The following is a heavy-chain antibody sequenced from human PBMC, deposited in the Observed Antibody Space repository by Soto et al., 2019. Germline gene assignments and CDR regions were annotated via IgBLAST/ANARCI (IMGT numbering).Heavy chain of an antibody. CDR1: GFTFSSYA. CDR2: ISGSGGST. CDR3: AKDSGSSYYYYYMDV. J-gene: IGHJ6*03. V-gene: IGHV3-23*01. Sequence: GGSLRLSCAASGFTFSSYAMSWVRQAPGKGLEWVSAISGSGGSTYYADSVKGRFPISRDNSKNTLYLQMNSLRAEDTAVYYCAKDSGSSYYYYYMDVWGKGTTVTVSS. D-gene: IGHD6-6*01.